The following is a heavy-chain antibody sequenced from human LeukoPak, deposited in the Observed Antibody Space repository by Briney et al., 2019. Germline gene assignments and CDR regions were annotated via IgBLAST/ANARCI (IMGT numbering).Heavy chain of an antibody. CDR3: ASSYYGSGSYYSWFDP. D-gene: IGHD3-10*01. V-gene: IGHV4-34*01. CDR2: INHSGST. CDR1: GGSLSSYY. Sequence: PSETLSLTCTVSGGSLSSYYWSWIRQPPGKGLEWIGEINHSGSTNYNPSLKSRVTISVDTSKNQFSLKLSSVTAADTAVYYCASSYYGSGSYYSWFDPWGQGTLVTVSS. J-gene: IGHJ5*02.